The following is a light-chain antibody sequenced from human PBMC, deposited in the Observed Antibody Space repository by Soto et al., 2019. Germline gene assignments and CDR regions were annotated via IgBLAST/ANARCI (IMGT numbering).Light chain of an antibody. CDR2: GAS. J-gene: IGKJ1*01. CDR1: QSVSRY. V-gene: IGKV3-20*01. Sequence: EVVLTQSPGTLSLSPGERATLSCRASQSVSRYLAWYQQKPGQAPRVLIYGASSRATGIPDRFSGSGSGTDFTLTINRPEPEDLLVYYCQYYRDSPWTFGQGTKVEIK. CDR3: QYYRDSPWT.